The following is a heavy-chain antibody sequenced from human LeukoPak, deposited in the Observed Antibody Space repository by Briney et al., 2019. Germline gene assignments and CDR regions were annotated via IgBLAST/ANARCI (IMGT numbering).Heavy chain of an antibody. CDR3: ARGDRGVTFVLYFDL. Sequence: SSETLSLTCTVSGVSISSYSRSWIRQPPGKGLEWIGDIYYSGSTKYNPSPKSRVTISVDTSKNQFSLKLSSVTAADAAVYYCARGDRGVTFVLYFDLWGRGTLVTVSS. CDR2: IYYSGST. J-gene: IGHJ2*01. D-gene: IGHD3-10*01. V-gene: IGHV4-59*01. CDR1: GVSISSYS.